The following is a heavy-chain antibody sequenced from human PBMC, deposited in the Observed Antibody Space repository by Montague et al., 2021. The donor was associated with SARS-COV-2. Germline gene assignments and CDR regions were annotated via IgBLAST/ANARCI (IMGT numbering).Heavy chain of an antibody. D-gene: IGHD3-3*01. CDR3: ARQLAGFWSGYFAY. Sequence: TLSLTCTVSGGSISSGSYYWSWIRQPAGKGLEWIGRMYTSGSTNYNPSLKSRVTISVDTSKNQFSLKLSSVTAADTAVYYCARQLAGFWSGYFAYWGQGTLVTVSS. CDR1: GGSISSGSYY. J-gene: IGHJ4*02. V-gene: IGHV4-61*02. CDR2: MYTSGST.